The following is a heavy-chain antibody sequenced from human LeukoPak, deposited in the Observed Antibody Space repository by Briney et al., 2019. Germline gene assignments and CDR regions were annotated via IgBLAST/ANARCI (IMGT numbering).Heavy chain of an antibody. J-gene: IGHJ4*02. Sequence: ASVKVSCKASGYTFTSYAMHWVRQAPGQRLEWMGWVNVGNGNTKYSEKFQGRVTITRDTSASTAYMELSSLRSEDTAVYYCARLTYYYDSSGYYYWGQGTLVTVSS. D-gene: IGHD3-22*01. CDR1: GYTFTSYA. CDR2: VNVGNGNT. CDR3: ARLTYYYDSSGYYY. V-gene: IGHV1-3*01.